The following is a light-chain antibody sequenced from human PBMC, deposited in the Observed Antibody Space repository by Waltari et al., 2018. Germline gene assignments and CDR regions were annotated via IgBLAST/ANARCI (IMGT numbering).Light chain of an antibody. CDR3: SSGAGRNNFVV. V-gene: IGLV2-8*01. CDR2: EVS. CDR1: SSDVGGYDY. Sequence: QSALTQPPSASGSPGQSVTISCTGTSSDVGGYDYVSWYQQHPGKVPKLVIYEVSKRRSGVPVRFSGSKSGNPASLTVSGLQAEDEADYYCSSGAGRNNFVVFGGGTKLTVL. J-gene: IGLJ2*01.